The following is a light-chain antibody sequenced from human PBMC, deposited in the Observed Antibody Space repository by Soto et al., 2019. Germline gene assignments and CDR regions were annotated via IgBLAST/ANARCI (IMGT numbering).Light chain of an antibody. Sequence: QSVLTQPASVSGSPGQSITISCTGTSSDVGGYNYVSWYQQHPGKAPKLMIYDVSHRPSGVSDRFSGSKSGNTASLTIPGLQAEDEADYYCSSYTSSSTPFYVFGTGTKVT. CDR3: SSYTSSSTPFYV. J-gene: IGLJ1*01. V-gene: IGLV2-14*01. CDR2: DVS. CDR1: SSDVGGYNY.